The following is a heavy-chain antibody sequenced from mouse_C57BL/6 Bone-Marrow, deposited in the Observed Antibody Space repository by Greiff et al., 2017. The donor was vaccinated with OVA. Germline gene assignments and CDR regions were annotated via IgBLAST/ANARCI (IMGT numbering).Heavy chain of an antibody. CDR1: GFNITDDY. Sequence: EVQLVESGAELVRPGASVKLSCTASGFNITDDYMHWVKQRPEQGLEWIGWIDPENGDTEYASKFQGQATLTADTSSNTASLQLSSLTSYDTAVYYCTSYVNFDYWGQGTTLTVSS. D-gene: IGHD6-5*01. CDR2: IDPENGDT. V-gene: IGHV14-4*01. CDR3: TSYVNFDY. J-gene: IGHJ2*01.